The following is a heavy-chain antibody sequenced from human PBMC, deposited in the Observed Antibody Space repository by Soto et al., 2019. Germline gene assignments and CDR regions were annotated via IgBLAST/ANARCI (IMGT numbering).Heavy chain of an antibody. CDR2: IYSGGST. V-gene: IGHV3-66*01. CDR3: ARDSGGSSSWYYMGWFDP. Sequence: GGSLRLSCAASGFTVSSNYMSWVRQAPGKGLEWVSVIYSGGSTYYADSVKGRFTISRDNSKNTLYLQMNSLRAEDTAVYYCARDSGGSSSWYYMGWFDPWGQGTLVTVSS. J-gene: IGHJ5*02. CDR1: GFTVSSNY. D-gene: IGHD6-13*01.